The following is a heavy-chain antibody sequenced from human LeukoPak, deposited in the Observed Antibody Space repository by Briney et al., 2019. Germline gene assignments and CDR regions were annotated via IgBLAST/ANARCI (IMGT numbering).Heavy chain of an antibody. CDR3: GVVQSPIDY. J-gene: IGHJ4*02. V-gene: IGHV3-23*01. D-gene: IGHD3-3*01. CDR1: GFTFSSYA. CDR2: ISGSGGST. Sequence: GGSLRLSCAASGFTFSSYAMSWVRQAPGKGLEWVSAISGSGGSTYYADSVEGRFTISRDNSKNTLYLQMNSLRAEDTAVYYCGVVQSPIDYWGQGTLVTVSS.